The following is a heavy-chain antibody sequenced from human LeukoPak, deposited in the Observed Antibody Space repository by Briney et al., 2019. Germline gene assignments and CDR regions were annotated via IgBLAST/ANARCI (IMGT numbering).Heavy chain of an antibody. CDR3: AREGIAAAGTYYYYYGMDV. Sequence: GGSLRLSCAASGFTFSSYSMNWVRQAPGKGLEWVSSISSSSSYIYYADSVKGRFTISRDNAKNSLYLQMNSLRAEDMAVYYCAREGIAAAGTYYYYYGMDVWGQGTTVTVSS. V-gene: IGHV3-21*01. CDR1: GFTFSSYS. J-gene: IGHJ6*02. CDR2: ISSSSSYI. D-gene: IGHD6-13*01.